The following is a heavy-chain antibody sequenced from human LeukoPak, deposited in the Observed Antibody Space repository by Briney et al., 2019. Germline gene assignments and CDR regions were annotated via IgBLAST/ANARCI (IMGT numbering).Heavy chain of an antibody. CDR3: VACSSASCYGDRFDP. Sequence: VGSLRLSCEASGFTFASYAMTWVRQAPGKGLEWVSSISATDGSTYYAYSVRGRFTISRDNTKNTLFLQMSSLRAEDTALYYCVACSSASCYGDRFDPWGQGTLVTVSS. V-gene: IGHV3-23*01. CDR2: ISATDGST. D-gene: IGHD2-2*01. CDR1: GFTFASYA. J-gene: IGHJ5*02.